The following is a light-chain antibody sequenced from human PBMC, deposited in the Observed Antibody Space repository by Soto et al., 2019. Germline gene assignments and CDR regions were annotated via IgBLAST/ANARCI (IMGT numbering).Light chain of an antibody. Sequence: QSVLTQPASVSGSPGQSVTISCTGTRSDVGAYNYVSWYQQHPGKAPKLMIYEVSNRPSGVSNRFSGSKSGNTASLTISGLQAEDEADYYCNSYTGSSTRFVFGTGTKVT. CDR3: NSYTGSSTRFV. CDR2: EVS. CDR1: RSDVGAYNY. V-gene: IGLV2-14*01. J-gene: IGLJ1*01.